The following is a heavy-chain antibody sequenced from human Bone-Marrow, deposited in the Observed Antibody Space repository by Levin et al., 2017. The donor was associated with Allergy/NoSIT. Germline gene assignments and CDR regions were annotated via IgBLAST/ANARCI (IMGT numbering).Heavy chain of an antibody. J-gene: IGHJ4*02. CDR3: ARRRKVDSPGIAVAGKEGYYFDY. CDR2: IFSNDEK. D-gene: IGHD6-19*01. V-gene: IGHV2-26*01. CDR1: GFSLSNARMG. Sequence: SGPTLVKPTETLTLTCTVSGFSLSNARMGVSWIRQPPGKALEWLAHIFSNDEKSYSTSLKSRLTISKDTSKSQVVLTMTNMDPVDTATYYCARRRKVDSPGIAVAGKEGYYFDYWGQGTLVTVSS.